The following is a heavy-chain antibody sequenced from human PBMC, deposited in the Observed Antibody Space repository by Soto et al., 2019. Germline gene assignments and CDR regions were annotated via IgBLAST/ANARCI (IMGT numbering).Heavy chain of an antibody. J-gene: IGHJ5*02. Sequence: QVQLVQSGAEVKKPGASVKVSCKPSGYTFTSYFMHWVRQAPGQGLEWMGIMNPAGGYTSYAQKFQGRVTMTRDTFTSTVYMELSSLRSEDTAVYYCARGGDWNLGFDPWGQGTLVTVSS. CDR3: ARGGDWNLGFDP. CDR1: GYTFTSYF. D-gene: IGHD1-7*01. V-gene: IGHV1-46*01. CDR2: MNPAGGYT.